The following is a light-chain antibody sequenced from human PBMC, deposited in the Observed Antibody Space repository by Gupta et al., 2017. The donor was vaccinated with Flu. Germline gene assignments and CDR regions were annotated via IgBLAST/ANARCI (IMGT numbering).Light chain of an antibody. CDR1: DVVGHNY. V-gene: IGLV2-14*01. Sequence: DVVGHNYFSCYQPHPANPHKLMFYEVSNRPAGASIRFSASKSGNTTSLTISALKEEDAADYYCNSDTSSNSLEFGGGTKLTVL. CDR2: EVS. J-gene: IGLJ3*02. CDR3: NSDTSSNSLE.